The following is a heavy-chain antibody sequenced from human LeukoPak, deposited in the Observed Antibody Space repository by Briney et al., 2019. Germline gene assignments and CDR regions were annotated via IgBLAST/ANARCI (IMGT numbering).Heavy chain of an antibody. Sequence: GGSLRLSCAASGFTFSSYSMNWVRQAPGKGLEWVSSISSSSSYIYYGDSVKGRFTISRDNSKNTLYLQMNSLRAEDTAVYYCAKSEGSSSWIYFGYWGQGTLVTVSS. CDR2: ISSSSSYI. CDR1: GFTFSSYS. J-gene: IGHJ4*02. CDR3: AKSEGSSSWIYFGY. V-gene: IGHV3-21*01. D-gene: IGHD6-13*01.